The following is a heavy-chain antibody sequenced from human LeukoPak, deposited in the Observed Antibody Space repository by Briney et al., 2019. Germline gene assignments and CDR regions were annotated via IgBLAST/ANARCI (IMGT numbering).Heavy chain of an antibody. CDR2: IYYSGST. Sequence: SETLSLTCTVSGGSISSYYWSWIRQHPGKGLEWIGYIYYSGSTYYNPSLKSRVTISVDTSKNQFSLKLSSVTAADTAVYYCARVGGYCSSTSCFYFDYWGQGTLVTVSS. V-gene: IGHV4-59*06. CDR1: GGSISSYY. D-gene: IGHD2-2*01. J-gene: IGHJ4*02. CDR3: ARVGGYCSSTSCFYFDY.